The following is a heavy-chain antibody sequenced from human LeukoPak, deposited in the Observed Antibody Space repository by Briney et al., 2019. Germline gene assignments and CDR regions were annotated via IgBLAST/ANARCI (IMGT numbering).Heavy chain of an antibody. CDR3: AKTVAGMGPGDDY. V-gene: IGHV3-23*01. Sequence: AGGSLRLSCTASGSTSGDDALNWFRQAPGKGLEWVSAISGSGGSIYYADSVKGRFTISRDNSKNTLYLQMNSLRAEDTAVYYCAKTVAGMGPGDDYWGQGTLVTVSS. J-gene: IGHJ4*02. CDR1: GSTSGDDA. CDR2: ISGSGGSI. D-gene: IGHD6-19*01.